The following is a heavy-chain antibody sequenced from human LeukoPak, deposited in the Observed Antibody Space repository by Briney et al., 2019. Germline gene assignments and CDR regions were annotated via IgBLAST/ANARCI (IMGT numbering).Heavy chain of an antibody. J-gene: IGHJ3*02. Sequence: PGGSLRLSCAASGFTFSSYDMSWVRQAPGKGLEWVSAISGSGGSTYYADSVKGRFTISRDNSKNTLYLQMNSLRADDTAVYYCAKEVTPPHEAFDIWGQGTMVTVSS. CDR3: AKEVTPPHEAFDI. CDR1: GFTFSSYD. V-gene: IGHV3-23*01. CDR2: ISGSGGST. D-gene: IGHD3-10*01.